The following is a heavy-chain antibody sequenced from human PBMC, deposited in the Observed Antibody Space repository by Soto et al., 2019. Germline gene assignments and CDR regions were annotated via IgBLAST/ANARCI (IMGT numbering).Heavy chain of an antibody. D-gene: IGHD3-3*01. CDR1: GGSFSGYY. CDR3: AREPLGLYDFWSGYYGPARGMDV. J-gene: IGHJ6*02. CDR2: INHSGST. Sequence: SETLSLTCAVYGGSFSGYYWSWIRQPPGKGLEWIGEINHSGSTNYNPSLKSRVTISVDTSKNQFSLKLSSVTAADTAVYYCAREPLGLYDFWSGYYGPARGMDVWGQGTTVTVSS. V-gene: IGHV4-34*01.